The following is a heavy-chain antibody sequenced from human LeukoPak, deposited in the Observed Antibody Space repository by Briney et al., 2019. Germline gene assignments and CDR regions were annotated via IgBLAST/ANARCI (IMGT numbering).Heavy chain of an antibody. V-gene: IGHV3-43D*04. D-gene: IGHD5-24*01. CDR1: GFTFDDYA. J-gene: IGHJ4*02. CDR3: AEDMAAREMATIGLDY. CDR2: ISWDGGST. Sequence: PGGSLRLSCAASGFTFDDYAVHWVRQAPGKGLEWVSLISWDGGSTYYADSVKGRFTISRDNSKNSLYLQMNSLRAEDTALYYCAEDMAAREMATIGLDYWGQGTLVTVSS.